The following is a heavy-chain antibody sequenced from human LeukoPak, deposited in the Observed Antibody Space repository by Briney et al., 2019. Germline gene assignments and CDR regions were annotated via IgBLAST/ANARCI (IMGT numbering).Heavy chain of an antibody. D-gene: IGHD3-10*01. CDR1: GYTFTNYY. J-gene: IGHJ4*02. CDR3: ARAMVRGLSNPFDS. CDR2: INPSGGST. V-gene: IGHV1-46*01. Sequence: ASVKVSCKASGYTFTNYYLHWVRQAPGQGLEWMAMINPSGGSTTYAQKFQGRVTMTRDTSTSTVYMELSSLRYENTAVYYCARAMVRGLSNPFDSWGQGTLVTVSS.